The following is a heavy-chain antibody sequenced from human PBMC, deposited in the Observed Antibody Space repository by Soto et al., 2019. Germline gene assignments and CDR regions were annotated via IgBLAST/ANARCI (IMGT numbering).Heavy chain of an antibody. CDR3: TRANWYSEY. D-gene: IGHD7-27*01. V-gene: IGHV4-59*11. J-gene: IGHJ4*02. CDR1: GGSISNHY. CDR2: IYYNGNT. Sequence: QVQLQESGPGLVKPSEPLSLTCTVSGGSISNHYWSWIRQPPGKGLEWIGDIYYNGNTNYNPSLKSRVTMSVDTSKNQISLKLSSVTAADTAVYYCTRANWYSEYWGQGTLVTVSS.